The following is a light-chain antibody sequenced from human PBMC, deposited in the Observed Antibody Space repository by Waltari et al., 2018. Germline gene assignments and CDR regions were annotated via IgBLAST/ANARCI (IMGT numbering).Light chain of an antibody. Sequence: DIVMTQPPDSLPVSLGEGATINSHSTQSVLYSSNNKNYLAWYQQKPGQPPKLLIYWASTRESGVPDRFSGSGSGTDFTLTISSLQAEDVAVYYCQQYYRIPQTFGQGTKVEIK. CDR1: QSVLYSSNNKNY. CDR3: QQYYRIPQT. J-gene: IGKJ1*01. CDR2: WAS. V-gene: IGKV4-1*01.